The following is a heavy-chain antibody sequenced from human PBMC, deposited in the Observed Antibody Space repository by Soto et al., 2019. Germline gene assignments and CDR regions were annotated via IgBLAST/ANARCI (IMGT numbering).Heavy chain of an antibody. Sequence: QVQLVQSGAEVKKPGASVKVSCKSSGYIFTTCTVHWVRQAPGQRLEWMGWINAGNANTQYSQKFQGRLTITRDTSASTAYMELSSLGSEDTAVYYCARGGNSGYDKRLSDSWGQGTLVTVSS. CDR1: GYIFTTCT. CDR2: INAGNANT. CDR3: ARGGNSGYDKRLSDS. J-gene: IGHJ5*01. V-gene: IGHV1-3*01. D-gene: IGHD5-12*01.